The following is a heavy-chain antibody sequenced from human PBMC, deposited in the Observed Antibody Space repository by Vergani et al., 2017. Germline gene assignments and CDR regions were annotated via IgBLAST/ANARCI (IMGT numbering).Heavy chain of an antibody. V-gene: IGHV3-23*01. Sequence: VQLLESGGGLVQSGGSLRLSCAASGFTFNSFAMTWVRQAPGMGLEWISTISGGGDTNHYADSVKGRFTISRDNYKSTLYLQIKSLRAEDTAVYYCARGGVVGSTGRTFEFWGQGTTVTVSS. CDR2: ISGGGDTN. CDR1: GFTFNSFA. CDR3: ARGGVVGSTGRTFEF. J-gene: IGHJ3*01. D-gene: IGHD1-26*01.